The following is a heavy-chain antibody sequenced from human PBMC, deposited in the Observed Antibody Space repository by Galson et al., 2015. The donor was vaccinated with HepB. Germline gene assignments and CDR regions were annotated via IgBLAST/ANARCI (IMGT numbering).Heavy chain of an antibody. V-gene: IGHV3-66*04. CDR3: ARLGGWYGRGYFQD. J-gene: IGHJ1*01. D-gene: IGHD6-19*01. CDR2: IYIAGDT. Sequence: SLRLSCAASGFTFSSYAVNWVRQAPGKGLEWVSVIYIAGDTFYTDSVKGRFTISRDTSKNTLYLQLNTLRAEDTAVYYCARLGGWYGRGYFQDWGQGTLVTVSS. CDR1: GFTFSSYA.